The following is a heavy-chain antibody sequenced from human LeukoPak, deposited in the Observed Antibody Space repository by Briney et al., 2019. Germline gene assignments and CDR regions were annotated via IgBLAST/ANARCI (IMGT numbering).Heavy chain of an antibody. CDR1: GGSINVYY. J-gene: IGHJ4*02. CDR2: ISYSGST. D-gene: IGHD6-6*01. Sequence: PSETLSLTXSVSGGSINVYYWNWIRQSPGKGLEWMGSISYSGSTNYNPSLKIQVAISMDTSKNRFSLQVSSVIAADTATYYCARGGSRSYTSSTLDYWGQGTLVTVSS. V-gene: IGHV4-59*01. CDR3: ARGGSRSYTSSTLDY.